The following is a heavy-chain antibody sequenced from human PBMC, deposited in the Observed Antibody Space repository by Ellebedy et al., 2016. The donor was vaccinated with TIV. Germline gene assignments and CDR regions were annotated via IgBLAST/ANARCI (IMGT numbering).Heavy chain of an antibody. D-gene: IGHD2-21*01. J-gene: IGHJ4*02. Sequence: GESLKISCAASGVTVTNTYMGSVRQAPGKGLEYVSAISNNGGSTYYADSVKVRFTISRDNSKNTLYLQMSSLTPEDTAVYHCVPRMVVAFGYWGQGTLVTVSS. CDR1: GVTVTNTY. V-gene: IGHV3-64D*09. CDR3: VPRMVVAFGY. CDR2: ISNNGGST.